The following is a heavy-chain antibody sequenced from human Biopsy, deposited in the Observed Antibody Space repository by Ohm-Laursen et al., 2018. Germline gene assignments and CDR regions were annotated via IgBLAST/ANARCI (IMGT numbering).Heavy chain of an antibody. V-gene: IGHV3-21*06. D-gene: IGHD3-10*01. J-gene: IGHJ5*01. CDR2: ISASCSYI. Sequence: PRLSCAASGVTLSGYGMNWVRQAPGQGLEWVSSISASCSYIYYADSVKGRFTVSRDNTKNTLYLQMNSLRAADTAIYFCATELLPPGVGGPWLDSWGQGTPVTVSS. CDR1: GVTLSGYG. CDR3: ATELLPPGVGGPWLDS.